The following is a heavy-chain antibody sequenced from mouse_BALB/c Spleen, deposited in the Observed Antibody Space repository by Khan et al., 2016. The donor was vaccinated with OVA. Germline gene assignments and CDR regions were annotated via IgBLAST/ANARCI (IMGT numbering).Heavy chain of an antibody. CDR2: INPSNGNT. J-gene: IGHJ3*01. CDR3: VRDGAYHRNDGWFAY. CDR1: GYTFTSYT. D-gene: IGHD2-14*01. Sequence: QVQLQQSGAELVKPGASVKMSCKASGYTFTSYTIHWIKERPGQGLEWIGNINPSNGNTNYNQKFKDKATLTTDKSSKTAYLQLSSLTSDDSAVYNCVRDGAYHRNDGWFAYWGQGTLVTVSA. V-gene: IGHV1-4*01.